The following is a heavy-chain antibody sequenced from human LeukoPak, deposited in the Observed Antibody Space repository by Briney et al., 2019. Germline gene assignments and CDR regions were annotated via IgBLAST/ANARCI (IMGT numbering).Heavy chain of an antibody. CDR1: GDSITSGGFY. D-gene: IGHD4/OR15-4a*01. V-gene: IGHV4-39*01. CDR2: VYYSGST. J-gene: IGHJ5*02. Sequence: SETLSLTCNVSGDSITSGGFYWAWIRQSPGKGLEWIGNVYYSGSTQYNPSLRGRVSISMDMTKNQFSLNLNSVSVTDTAIYYCAKRDYAAWFDPWGQGTLVTVSS. CDR3: AKRDYAAWFDP.